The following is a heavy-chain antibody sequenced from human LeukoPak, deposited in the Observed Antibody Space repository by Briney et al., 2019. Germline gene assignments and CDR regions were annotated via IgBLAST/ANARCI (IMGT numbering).Heavy chain of an antibody. CDR3: ARSVAAARGWYNWFDP. V-gene: IGHV1-46*01. CDR2: INPSGGST. CDR1: GYTFTSYY. Sequence: ASVKVSCKASGYTFTSYYMYWVRQAPGQGLEWMGIINPSGGSTSYAQKFQGRVTMTRDTSTSTVYMELSSLRSEDTAVYYCARSVAAARGWYNWFDPWGQGTLVTVSS. D-gene: IGHD2-15*01. J-gene: IGHJ5*02.